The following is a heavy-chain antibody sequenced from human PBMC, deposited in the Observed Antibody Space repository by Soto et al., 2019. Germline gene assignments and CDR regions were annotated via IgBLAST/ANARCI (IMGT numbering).Heavy chain of an antibody. V-gene: IGHV3-53*01. CDR3: ARDRWGGWYDY. CDR1: GFTVSSNY. D-gene: IGHD6-19*01. J-gene: IGHJ4*02. CDR2: IYSGGGT. Sequence: EVQLVESGGGLIQPGGSLRLSCEASGFTVSSNYMSWVRQAPGKGLEWVSVIYSGGGTYYADSVKGRFTISRDNSKNTLYLQMNSLRAEDTAVYYCARDRWGGWYDYWGQGTLVTVSS.